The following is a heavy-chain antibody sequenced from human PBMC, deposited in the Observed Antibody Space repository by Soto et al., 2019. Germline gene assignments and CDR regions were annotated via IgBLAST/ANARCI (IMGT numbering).Heavy chain of an antibody. CDR3: ARETYGDYVGYFDP. Sequence: QLQLQESGPNLGRPSRPLSLPSAASGAPFTTVVYSWPGFRRHPGKPLGGIGTPKKSGNPTTNPPIKSRVVIXGXRXXNQFSLKRSSVTAADTAVYYCARETYGDYVGYFDPWGQGTLVTVSS. J-gene: IGHJ5*02. CDR2: PKKSGNP. CDR1: GAPFTTVVYS. V-gene: IGHV4-30-2*01. D-gene: IGHD4-17*01.